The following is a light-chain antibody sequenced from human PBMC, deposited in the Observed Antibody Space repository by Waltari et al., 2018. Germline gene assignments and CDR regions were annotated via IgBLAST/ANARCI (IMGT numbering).Light chain of an antibody. CDR1: QSVSSY. V-gene: IGKV3-11*01. Sequence: IVLTQSPATLSLSPGERATLSCRASQSVSSYLAWYQQKPGQAPRLLIYDASNRATGIPARFSGSGSGTDFTLTISSLEPEDFAVYYCQQRSNWRFTFGPGTKVEIK. CDR3: QQRSNWRFT. J-gene: IGKJ3*01. CDR2: DAS.